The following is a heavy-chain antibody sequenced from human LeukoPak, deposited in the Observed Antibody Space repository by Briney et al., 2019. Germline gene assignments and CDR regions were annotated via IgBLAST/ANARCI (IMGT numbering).Heavy chain of an antibody. CDR1: GFTFSSYS. J-gene: IGHJ5*02. Sequence: GGSLRLSCAASGFTFSSYSMNWVRQAPGKGLEWVSSISSSSSYIYYADSVKGRFTISRDNSKNTLYLQMNSLRAEDTAVYYCAKGDIVVVPAATKAYNWFDPWGQGTLVTVSS. CDR2: ISSSSSYI. CDR3: AKGDIVVVPAATKAYNWFDP. D-gene: IGHD2-2*01. V-gene: IGHV3-21*01.